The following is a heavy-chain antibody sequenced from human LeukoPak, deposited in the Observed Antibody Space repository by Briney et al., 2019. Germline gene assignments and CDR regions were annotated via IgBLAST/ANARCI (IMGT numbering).Heavy chain of an antibody. CDR3: AKDRSNSWTFDY. CDR2: IASDGSDR. Sequence: PGGSLRLSCIASGFTFSSYGMHWVRQAPGKGLEWVANIASDGSDRHYADSVKGRFTISRDNSKNTVYLQMNSLRGEDTAVYYCAKDRSNSWTFDYWGQGTLVTVSS. D-gene: IGHD6-13*01. CDR1: GFTFSSYG. J-gene: IGHJ4*02. V-gene: IGHV3-30*18.